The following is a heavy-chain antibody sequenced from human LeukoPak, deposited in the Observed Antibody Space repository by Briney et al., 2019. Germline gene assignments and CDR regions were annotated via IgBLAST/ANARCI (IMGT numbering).Heavy chain of an antibody. CDR3: ARDRLWFGELGV. D-gene: IGHD3-10*01. CDR2: IYHSGST. J-gene: IGHJ6*04. CDR1: GYSISSGYY. Sequence: PSETLSLTCTVSGYSISSGYYWGWIRQPPGKGLEWIGSIYHSGSTYYNPSLKSRVTISVDTSKNQFSLKLSSVTAADTAVYYCARDRLWFGELGVWGKGTTVTISS. V-gene: IGHV4-38-2*02.